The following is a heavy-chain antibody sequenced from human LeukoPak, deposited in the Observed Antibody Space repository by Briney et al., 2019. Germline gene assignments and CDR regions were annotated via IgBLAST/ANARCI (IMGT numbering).Heavy chain of an antibody. J-gene: IGHJ4*02. CDR2: ISGNNAYI. V-gene: IGHV3-21*01. CDR1: GFTFNSYS. Sequence: GGSLRLSCTTSGFTFNSYSLNWVRQAPGKGLEGVASISGNNAYIVYPDSVRGRFTVSRDDATKSVHLQMNSLRDEDTAVYYCVKGETRTPLTGFDSWGQGTLVTVSS. CDR3: VKGETRTPLTGFDS. D-gene: IGHD1-14*01.